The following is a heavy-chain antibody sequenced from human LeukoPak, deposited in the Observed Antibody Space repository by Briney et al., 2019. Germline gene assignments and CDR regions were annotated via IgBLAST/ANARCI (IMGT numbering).Heavy chain of an antibody. D-gene: IGHD6-6*01. CDR3: AKEASRGFDI. CDR1: GFTFSSYW. V-gene: IGHV3-74*01. Sequence: GGSLRLSCAASGFTFSSYWMHWVRQAPGKGLVWVSRINTDGRSTYYADSVKGRFTISRDNAKNTLYLQMNSLRAEDTAVYYCAKEASRGFDIWGQGTMVTVSS. J-gene: IGHJ3*02. CDR2: INTDGRST.